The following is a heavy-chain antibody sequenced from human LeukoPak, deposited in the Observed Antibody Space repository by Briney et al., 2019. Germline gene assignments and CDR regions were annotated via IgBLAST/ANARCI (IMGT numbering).Heavy chain of an antibody. CDR3: ASAGWDRVRGVTTENFQH. J-gene: IGHJ1*01. CDR1: GYTFTSYA. D-gene: IGHD3-10*01. Sequence: GASVKVSCKASGYTFTSYAMHWVRQAPGQRLEWMGWINAGNGNTKYSQKFQGRVTITRDTSASTAYMELSSLRSEDTAVYYCASAGWDRVRGVTTENFQHWGQGTLVTVSS. CDR2: INAGNGNT. V-gene: IGHV1-3*01.